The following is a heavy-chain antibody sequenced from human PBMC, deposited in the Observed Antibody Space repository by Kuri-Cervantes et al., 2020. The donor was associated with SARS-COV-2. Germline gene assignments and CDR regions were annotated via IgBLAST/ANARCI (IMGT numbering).Heavy chain of an antibody. Sequence: GESLKISCAASGFTVSSNYMSWVRQAPGKGLEWVSVIYSGGSTYYADSVRGRFTISRDNAKNSLYLQMSSLRAEDTAVYYCARGIDYYAISGYYWDYYYYYMDVWGKGTTVTVSS. J-gene: IGHJ6*03. D-gene: IGHD3-22*01. V-gene: IGHV3-66*01. CDR1: GFTVSSNY. CDR2: IYSGGST. CDR3: ARGIDYYAISGYYWDYYYYYMDV.